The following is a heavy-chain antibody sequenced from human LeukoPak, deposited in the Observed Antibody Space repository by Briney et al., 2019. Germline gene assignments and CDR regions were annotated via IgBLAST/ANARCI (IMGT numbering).Heavy chain of an antibody. Sequence: GGSLRLSCAASGFTFSRYAMSWVRQAPGKGLVWVSRIFTDGSTTSYADSVKGRFTISRDNAKNTLYLQMNSLRAEDTAVYYCARELPREVTLDYWGQGTLVTVSP. D-gene: IGHD2-21*02. CDR3: ARELPREVTLDY. CDR1: GFTFSRYA. CDR2: IFTDGSTT. V-gene: IGHV3-74*01. J-gene: IGHJ4*01.